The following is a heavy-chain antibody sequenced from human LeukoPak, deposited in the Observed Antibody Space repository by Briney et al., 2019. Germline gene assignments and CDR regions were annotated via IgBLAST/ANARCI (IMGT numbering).Heavy chain of an antibody. V-gene: IGHV3-7*01. CDR2: IKQDGSEK. D-gene: IGHD6-19*01. Sequence: GGSLRLSCAASGFTFSSYWMSWVRQAPGKGLEWVANIKQDGSEKYYVDSVKGRFTISRDNAKNSLYLQMNSLRAEDTAVYYCARHPSSGWYGITFDYWGQGTLVTVSS. CDR1: GFTFSSYW. J-gene: IGHJ4*02. CDR3: ARHPSSGWYGITFDY.